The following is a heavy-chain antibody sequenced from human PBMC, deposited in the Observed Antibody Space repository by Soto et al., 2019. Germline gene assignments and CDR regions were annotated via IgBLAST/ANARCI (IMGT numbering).Heavy chain of an antibody. Sequence: PGGSLRLSCAASGFAFSTFAMTWVRQAPGKGLEWVAAISVSGNNAYYADSVKGRFTISRDNSQNSVFLQMSSLRADDTAVYYCARDQLRPGILYSLGVLLPEYGLWRQGTLVTVSS. J-gene: IGHJ4*02. CDR1: GFAFSTFA. V-gene: IGHV3-23*01. D-gene: IGHD3-22*01. CDR3: ARDQLRPGILYSLGVLLPEYGL. CDR2: ISVSGNNA.